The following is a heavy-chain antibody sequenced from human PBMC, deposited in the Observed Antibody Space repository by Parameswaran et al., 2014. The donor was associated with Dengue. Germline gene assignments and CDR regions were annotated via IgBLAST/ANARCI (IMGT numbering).Heavy chain of an antibody. CDR1: GGSISSYY. CDR3: ARGLPYYYDSSRDAFDI. J-gene: IGHJ3*02. V-gene: IGHV4-4*07. D-gene: IGHD3-22*01. Sequence: SETLSLTCTVSGGSISSYYWSWIRQPAGKGLEWIGRIYTSGSTNYNPSLKSRVTMSVDTSKNQFSLKLSSVTAADTAVYYCARGLPYYYDSSRDAFDIWGQGDNGHRLL. CDR2: IYTSGST.